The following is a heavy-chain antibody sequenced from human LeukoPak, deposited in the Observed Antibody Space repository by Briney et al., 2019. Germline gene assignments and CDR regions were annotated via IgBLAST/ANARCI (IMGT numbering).Heavy chain of an antibody. D-gene: IGHD6-19*01. Sequence: PSETLSLTCTVSGGSISSSSYYWGWIRQPPGKGLEWIGSIYYSGSTYYNPSLKSRVTISVDTSKNQFSLKLSSVTAADTAVYYCAREVLSSGWYDAFDIWGQGTMVTVSS. J-gene: IGHJ3*02. V-gene: IGHV4-39*02. CDR2: IYYSGST. CDR3: AREVLSSGWYDAFDI. CDR1: GGSISSSSYY.